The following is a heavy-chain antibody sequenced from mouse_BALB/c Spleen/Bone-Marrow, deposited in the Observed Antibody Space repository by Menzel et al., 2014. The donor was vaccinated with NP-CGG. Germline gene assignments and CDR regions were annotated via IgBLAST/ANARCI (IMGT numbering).Heavy chain of an antibody. V-gene: IGHV2-9*02. CDR2: IWAGGST. J-gene: IGHJ4*01. D-gene: IGHD1-1*01. CDR3: ARGSYYEGAMDY. Sequence: QVQLKQSGPGLVAPSQSLSITCTVSGFSLTSYGVHWVRQPPGKVLEWLGVIWAGGSTNYNSAFMSRLSISKGNSKSQVFLKMNSPQTDDTAMYYCARGSYYEGAMDYWGQGTSVTVSS. CDR1: GFSLTSYG.